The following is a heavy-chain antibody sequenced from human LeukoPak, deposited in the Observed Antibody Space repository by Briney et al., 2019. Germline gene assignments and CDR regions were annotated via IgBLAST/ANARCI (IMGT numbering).Heavy chain of an antibody. J-gene: IGHJ4*02. V-gene: IGHV4-59*01. CDR1: GGSISSYY. Sequence: SETLSLTCTVSGGSISSYYWSWIRQPPGKGLEWIGYIYYSGSTNYNPSLKSRVTISVDTSKNQFSLKLSSVTAADTAVYYCARAVADYFDYWGQGTLVTVSP. CDR2: IYYSGST. CDR3: ARAVADYFDY. D-gene: IGHD6-19*01.